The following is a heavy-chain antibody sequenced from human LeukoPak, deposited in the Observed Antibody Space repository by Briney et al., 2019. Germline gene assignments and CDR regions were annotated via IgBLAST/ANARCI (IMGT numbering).Heavy chain of an antibody. CDR2: IYTSGST. CDR1: GGSISSFS. CDR3: ARLPLGYYYMDV. Sequence: SETLSLTCTVSGGSISSFSWSWIRQPPGRGLEWIGYIYTSGSTKYNPSLKSRVTMSVGTSKNQFSLKLSSVTAADTAVYYCARLPLGYYYMDVWGKGTTVTVSS. V-gene: IGHV4-4*09. J-gene: IGHJ6*03.